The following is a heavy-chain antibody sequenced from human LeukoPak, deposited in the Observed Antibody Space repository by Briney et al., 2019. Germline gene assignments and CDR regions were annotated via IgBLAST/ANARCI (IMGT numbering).Heavy chain of an antibody. D-gene: IGHD3-3*01. V-gene: IGHV4-59*12. CDR2: IYYSGST. Sequence: SETLSLTCTVSGDSISNYYWSWIRQPPGKGLEWIGYIYYSGSTNYNPSLKSRVTMSVDTSKNQFSLKLTSVTAADTAVYYCARRSGYSPNWFDPWGQGTLVTVSS. CDR1: GDSISNYY. CDR3: ARRSGYSPNWFDP. J-gene: IGHJ5*02.